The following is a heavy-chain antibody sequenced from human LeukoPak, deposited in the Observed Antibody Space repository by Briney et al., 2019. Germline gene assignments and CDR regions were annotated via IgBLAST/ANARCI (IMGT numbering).Heavy chain of an antibody. CDR3: ARGGYRGYDFSDY. V-gene: IGHV4-59*11. CDR2: IYYSGNT. CDR1: GDSISGHY. D-gene: IGHD5-12*01. Sequence: SETLSLTCTVPGDSISGHYWTWIRQPPGKGLEWIGYIYYSGNTNYNPSLRSRVTITVDTSKNQFSLNLSSVTAADTAVYYCARGGYRGYDFSDYWGQGTLVTVSS. J-gene: IGHJ4*02.